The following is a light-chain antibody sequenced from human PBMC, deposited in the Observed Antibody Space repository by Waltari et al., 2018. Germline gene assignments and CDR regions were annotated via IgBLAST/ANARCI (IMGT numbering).Light chain of an antibody. V-gene: IGKV1-12*01. CDR3: QQANSFPPT. CDR1: RGISNW. CDR2: AAS. J-gene: IGKJ2*01. Sequence: DIQMTQSPTSVSASVGDRVTITCRGSRGISNWLAWYQQKSGQAPKLLIDAASNLQSGVPSRFSGSGAATDFTLTISSLQPEDFATYYCQQANSFPPTFGQGTKVEIK.